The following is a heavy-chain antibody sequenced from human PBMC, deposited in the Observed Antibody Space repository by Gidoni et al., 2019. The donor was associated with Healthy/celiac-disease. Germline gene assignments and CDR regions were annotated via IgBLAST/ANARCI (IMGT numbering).Heavy chain of an antibody. CDR1: GFTFSSYS. D-gene: IGHD2-2*01. CDR3: AVGIVVVPAATPAYYYYYMDV. V-gene: IGHV3-48*01. CDR2: ISSSSSTI. Sequence: EVQLVESGGGLVQPGGSLRLSCAASGFTFSSYSMNWVRQAPGNGLEWVSYISSSSSTIYYADSVKGRFTISRDNAKNSLYLQMNSLRAEDTAVYYCAVGIVVVPAATPAYYYYYMDVWGKGTTVTVSS. J-gene: IGHJ6*03.